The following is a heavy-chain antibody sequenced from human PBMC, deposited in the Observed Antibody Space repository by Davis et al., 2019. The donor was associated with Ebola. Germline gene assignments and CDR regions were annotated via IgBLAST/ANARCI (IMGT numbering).Heavy chain of an antibody. CDR2: ISAYNGNT. V-gene: IGHV1-18*01. CDR3: AGLGVSRYSSSWFDP. CDR1: GYTFTSYG. D-gene: IGHD6-13*01. Sequence: ASVKVSCKASGYTFTSYGISWVRQAPGQGLEWMGWISAYNGNTNYAQKLQGRVTMTTDTSTSTAYMELRSLRSDDTAVYYCAGLGVSRYSSSWFDPWGQGTLVTVSS. J-gene: IGHJ5*02.